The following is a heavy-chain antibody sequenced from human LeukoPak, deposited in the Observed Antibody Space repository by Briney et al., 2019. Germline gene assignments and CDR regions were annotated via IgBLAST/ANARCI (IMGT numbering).Heavy chain of an antibody. CDR2: INSDGSST. CDR1: GFTFSSYW. D-gene: IGHD1-20*01. V-gene: IGHV3-74*01. J-gene: IGHJ6*02. Sequence: GGSLRLSCAASGFTFSSYWMHWVRQAPGKGLVWVSRINSDGSSTSYADSVKGRFTISRDNAKNTLYLQMNSLRAEDTAVYYCCALTGTNAVYYYYGMDVWGQGTTVTVSS. CDR3: CALTGTNAVYYYYGMDV.